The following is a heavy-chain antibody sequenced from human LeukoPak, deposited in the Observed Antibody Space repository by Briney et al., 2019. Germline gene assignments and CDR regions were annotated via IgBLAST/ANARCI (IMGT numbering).Heavy chain of an antibody. Sequence: GGSLRLSCAASGFTFDDYAMHWVRQAPGKGLEWVSAISGSGGSTYYADSVKGRFTISRDNSKNTLYLQMNSLRAEDTAVYYCAKTLRAVAGTAFDYWGQGTLVTVSS. CDR1: GFTFDDYA. D-gene: IGHD6-19*01. CDR3: AKTLRAVAGTAFDY. CDR2: ISGSGGST. J-gene: IGHJ4*02. V-gene: IGHV3-23*01.